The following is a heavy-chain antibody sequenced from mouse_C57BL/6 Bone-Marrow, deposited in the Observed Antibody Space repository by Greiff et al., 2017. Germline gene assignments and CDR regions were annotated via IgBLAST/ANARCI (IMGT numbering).Heavy chain of an antibody. V-gene: IGHV1-76*01. J-gene: IGHJ2*01. D-gene: IGHD1-1*01. CDR2: IYPGSGNT. CDR1: GYTFTDYY. CDR3: ARRGYYYGSSYGEYYFDY. Sequence: VQLQQSGAELVRPGASVKLSCKASGYTFTDYYINWVKQRPGQGLEWIARIYPGSGNTYYNEKFKGKATLTAEKSSSTAYMQLSSLTSEDSAVYFCARRGYYYGSSYGEYYFDYGGQGTTLTVSS.